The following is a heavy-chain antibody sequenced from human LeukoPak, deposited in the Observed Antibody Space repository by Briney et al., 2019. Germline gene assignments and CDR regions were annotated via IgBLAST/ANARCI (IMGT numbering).Heavy chain of an antibody. D-gene: IGHD5-12*01. CDR3: ARDVSGYDPYYYYYYMDV. Sequence: SETLSLTCIVSGGSISSYYWSWIRQPAGKGLEWIGRIYTSGSTNYNPSLKSRVTMSVDTSKNQSSLKLSSVTAADTAVYYCARDVSGYDPYYYYYYMDVWGKGTTVTVSS. J-gene: IGHJ6*03. CDR1: GGSISSYY. V-gene: IGHV4-4*07. CDR2: IYTSGST.